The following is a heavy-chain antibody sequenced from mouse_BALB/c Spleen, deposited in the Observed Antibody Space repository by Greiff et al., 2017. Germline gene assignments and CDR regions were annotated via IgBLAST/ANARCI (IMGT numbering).Heavy chain of an antibody. CDR1: GYTFTSYW. CDR3: TRDYGSFFDY. D-gene: IGHD1-1*01. CDR2: IYPGSGST. V-gene: IGHV1S22*01. J-gene: IGHJ2*01. Sequence: LQQPGSELVRPGASVKLSCKASGYTFTSYWMHWVKQRPGQGLEWIGNIYPGSGSTNYDEKFKSKATLTVDTSSSTAYMQLSSLTSEDSAVYYCTRDYGSFFDYWGQGTTLTVSS.